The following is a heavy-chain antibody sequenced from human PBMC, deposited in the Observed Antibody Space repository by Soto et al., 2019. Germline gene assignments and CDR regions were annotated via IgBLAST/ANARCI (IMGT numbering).Heavy chain of an antibody. CDR2: FDPEDGET. Sequence: GASVKVSCKVSGYTLTELSMHWVRQAPGKGLEWMGGFDPEDGETIYAQKFQGRVTISADKSISTAYLQWSSLKASDTAMYYCARLGHAYSSRIWFDPWGQRTLVTVSS. D-gene: IGHD6-13*01. J-gene: IGHJ5*02. CDR1: GYTLTELS. CDR3: ARLGHAYSSRIWFDP. V-gene: IGHV1-24*01.